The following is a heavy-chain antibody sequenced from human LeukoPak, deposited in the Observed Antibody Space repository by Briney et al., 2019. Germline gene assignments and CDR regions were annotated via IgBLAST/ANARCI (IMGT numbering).Heavy chain of an antibody. CDR3: AKDMADWCSGGSCYLRGTFDY. CDR2: ISYDGSNK. CDR1: GFTFSSYG. D-gene: IGHD2-15*01. J-gene: IGHJ4*02. V-gene: IGHV3-30*18. Sequence: GRSLRLSCAASGFTFSSYGMHWVRQAPGKGLEWVAVISYDGSNKYYADSVKGRFTISRDNSKNTLYLQMNSLRAEDTAVYYCAKDMADWCSGGSCYLRGTFDYWGQGTLVTVSS.